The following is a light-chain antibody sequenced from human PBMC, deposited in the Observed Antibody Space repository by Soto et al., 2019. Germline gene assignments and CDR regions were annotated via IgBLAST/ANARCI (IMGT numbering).Light chain of an antibody. CDR1: QRSNSY. CDR2: DAS. J-gene: IGKJ5*01. Sequence: DIVMTQSPATLSLSPGDRATLSCRASQRSNSYLAGSQQQPGQSPRIIIYDASPMATGIPSRFSGSGSGTEFTLSISCLQSEDFAVYYCQHYTNWPITLGNGTPLEIK. CDR3: QHYTNWPIT. V-gene: IGKV3-15*01.